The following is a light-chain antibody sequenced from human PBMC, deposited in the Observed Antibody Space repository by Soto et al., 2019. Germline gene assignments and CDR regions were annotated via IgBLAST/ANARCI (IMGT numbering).Light chain of an antibody. CDR1: QSVNSN. J-gene: IGKJ2*01. CDR3: QQYHNWPPYT. Sequence: DIVMPQSPATLSVSPGEGATLSCRASQSVNSNVAWYRQKPGQPPRLLIYGASTRATGIPARFSGSGSGTEFTLTISSLQSEDFAVYYCQQYHNWPPYTFGQGTTLEIK. V-gene: IGKV3-15*01. CDR2: GAS.